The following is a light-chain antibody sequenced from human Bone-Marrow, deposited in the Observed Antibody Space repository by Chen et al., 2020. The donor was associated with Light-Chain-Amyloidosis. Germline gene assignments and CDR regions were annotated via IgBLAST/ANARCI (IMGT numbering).Light chain of an antibody. CDR1: RSNLGAGYD. V-gene: IGLV1-40*01. CDR2: DSD. J-gene: IGLJ2*01. Sequence: QSVLTPPPSMSEAPGPRVTISCTGSRSNLGAGYDDHCSQQHPGTSPKLLIYDSDIRPSGVPDRFSASKSGTSASLSITGLQVADEADYYCQSYDTALLSLVFGGGTKLTV. CDR3: QSYDTALLSLV.